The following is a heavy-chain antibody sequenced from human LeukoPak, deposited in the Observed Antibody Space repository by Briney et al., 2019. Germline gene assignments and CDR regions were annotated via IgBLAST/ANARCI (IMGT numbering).Heavy chain of an antibody. V-gene: IGHV4-34*01. D-gene: IGHD3-10*01. Sequence: SETLSLTCAVYGGSFSGYYWSWIRQPPGKGLEWIGEINHSGSTNYNPSLKSRVTISVDTSKNQFSLKLSSVTAADTAVYYCASRISLYYFDYWGQGTLVIVSS. J-gene: IGHJ4*02. CDR2: INHSGST. CDR3: ASRISLYYFDY. CDR1: GGSFSGYY.